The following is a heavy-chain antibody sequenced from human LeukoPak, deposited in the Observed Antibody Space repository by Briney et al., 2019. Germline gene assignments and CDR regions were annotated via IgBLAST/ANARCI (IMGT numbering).Heavy chain of an antibody. Sequence: PGGSLRLSCAASGFTFSTYSMSWVRQAPGKGLEWVSAMSGSGGIIHYADSVKGRFTISRDDSKSTMYLHLSSLRVDDTAVYYCAKRRRASGGSFDYWGQGVLVTVSS. V-gene: IGHV3-23*01. CDR3: AKRRRASGGSFDY. CDR2: MSGSGGII. CDR1: GFTFSTYS. J-gene: IGHJ4*02. D-gene: IGHD6-19*01.